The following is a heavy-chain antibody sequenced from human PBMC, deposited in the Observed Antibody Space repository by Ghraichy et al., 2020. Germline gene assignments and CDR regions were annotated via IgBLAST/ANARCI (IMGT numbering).Heavy chain of an antibody. CDR2: TYYSGTT. J-gene: IGHJ5*02. Sequence: SETLSLTCTVSGGSISSGDYYWSWIRQPPGKGLEWIGYTYYSGTTYYNPSLKSRVTISVDTSKNQFSLKLSSVTAADTAVYYCARGNHFDFWSGSLNWFDPWGQGTLVTVSS. CDR1: GGSISSGDYY. CDR3: ARGNHFDFWSGSLNWFDP. V-gene: IGHV4-30-4*01. D-gene: IGHD3-3*01.